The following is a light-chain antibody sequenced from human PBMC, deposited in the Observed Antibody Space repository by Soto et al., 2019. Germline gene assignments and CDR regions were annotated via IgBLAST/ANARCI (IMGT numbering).Light chain of an antibody. CDR2: EVS. V-gene: IGLV2-14*01. J-gene: IGLJ2*01. CDR3: SSYTSGNTPSVI. Sequence: QSALTQPASVSGSPGQSITISCTGTSSDVGGHNYVSWYQQHPGKAPKLLIYEVSDRPSGVSHRFSGSKSGNTASLTISGLQAEDEADYYCSSYTSGNTPSVIFGGGTQLTVL. CDR1: SSDVGGHNY.